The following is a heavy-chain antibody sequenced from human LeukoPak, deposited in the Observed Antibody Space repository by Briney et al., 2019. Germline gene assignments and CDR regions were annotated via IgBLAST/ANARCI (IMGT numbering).Heavy chain of an antibody. V-gene: IGHV4-59*12. CDR2: IYNSVST. Sequence: SETLSLTCNGSGGSISTYYWTWIRQPPGKGLEWIGYIYNSVSTNYNPSLKSRVTISADTSKNHFSLKLSSVTAADTAVYYCARENSNSWYLDYWGQGTLVTVSS. D-gene: IGHD6-13*01. CDR1: GGSISTYY. CDR3: ARENSNSWYLDY. J-gene: IGHJ4*02.